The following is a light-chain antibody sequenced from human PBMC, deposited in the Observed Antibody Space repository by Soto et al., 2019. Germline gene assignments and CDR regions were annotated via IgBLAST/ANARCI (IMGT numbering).Light chain of an antibody. Sequence: QSVLTQPPSVSGAPGQRVSISCTGSTSNIGAPYDVHWYQHLPGTAPKLLICGDNNRPSGVPDRFPGSKSGTSASLAITRLQAEDEADYYCQSYDISLHNYVFGTGTKVTVL. CDR3: QSYDISLHNYV. V-gene: IGLV1-40*01. CDR1: TSNIGAPYD. J-gene: IGLJ1*01. CDR2: GDN.